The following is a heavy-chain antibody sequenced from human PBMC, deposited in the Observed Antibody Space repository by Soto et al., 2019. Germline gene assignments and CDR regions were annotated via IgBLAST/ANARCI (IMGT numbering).Heavy chain of an antibody. CDR3: ARDSEYSYGYVGWFDP. V-gene: IGHV4-39*07. CDR2: FYYSGST. J-gene: IGHJ5*02. D-gene: IGHD5-18*01. Sequence: SETLSLTCTVSGGSISSGTYSWGWIRQPPGKGLEWIGTFYYSGSTYYNPSLKSRVTISVDTSKNQFSLKVSSVTAADTAVYYCARDSEYSYGYVGWFDPWGQGTLVTVSS. CDR1: GGSISSGTYS.